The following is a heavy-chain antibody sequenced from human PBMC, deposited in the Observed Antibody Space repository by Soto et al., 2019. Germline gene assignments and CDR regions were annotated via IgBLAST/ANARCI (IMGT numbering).Heavy chain of an antibody. D-gene: IGHD6-13*01. J-gene: IGHJ4*02. CDR1: GFTFSSYA. V-gene: IGHV3-30-3*01. CDR3: ARDRIYSSSWYDY. CDR2: ISYDGSNK. Sequence: QVPLVESGGGVVQPGRSLRLSCAASGFTFSSYAMHWVRQAPGKGLEWVAVISYDGSNKYYADSVKGRFTISRDNSKNTLYLQMNSLRAEDTAVYDCARDRIYSSSWYDYWGQGTLVTVSS.